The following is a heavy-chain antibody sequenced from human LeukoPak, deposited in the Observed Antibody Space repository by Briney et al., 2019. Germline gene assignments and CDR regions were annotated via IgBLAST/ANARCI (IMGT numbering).Heavy chain of an antibody. CDR1: GVTFSSYA. J-gene: IGHJ4*02. CDR3: ARDRPVTTGGGFDY. Sequence: SVRLSCKASGVTFSSYAISWVRQAPGQGLEWVASIIPIFGTANYAQKFRGRVTITADKTTSTAYMELSSLRSEDTAVYYCARDRPVTTGGGFDYWGQGTLVTVSS. D-gene: IGHD4-17*01. V-gene: IGHV1-69*06. CDR2: IIPIFGTA.